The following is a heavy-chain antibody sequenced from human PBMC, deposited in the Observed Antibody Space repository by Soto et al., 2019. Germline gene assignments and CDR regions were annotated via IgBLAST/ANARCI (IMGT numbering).Heavy chain of an antibody. Sequence: QVQLQQWGAGLLKPSETLSLTCAVYGGSFSGYYWSWIRQPPGKGLEWIGEINHSGSTNYNPSLKSRVTISVDTSKNQFSLKLSSVTAEDTAVYYCARAPRRTFGGVIVKSDDQNYYYYYMDVWGKGTTVTVSS. CDR3: ARAPRRTFGGVIVKSDDQNYYYYYMDV. CDR2: INHSGST. J-gene: IGHJ6*03. CDR1: GGSFSGYY. V-gene: IGHV4-34*01. D-gene: IGHD3-16*02.